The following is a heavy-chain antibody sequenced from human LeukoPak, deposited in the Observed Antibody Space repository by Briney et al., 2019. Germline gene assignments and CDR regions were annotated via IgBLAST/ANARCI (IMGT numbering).Heavy chain of an antibody. Sequence: GGSLILSCAASGFTFSSYAMSWVRQAPGKGLEGVSGISGRGDSTYYAGTVKGRFTISRDNSKNTLYLQMNSLRAEDTAVYYCARAGNAYNWNPFDQWGQGTLVTVSS. CDR3: ARAGNAYNWNPFDQ. D-gene: IGHD1-20*01. CDR1: GFTFSSYA. CDR2: ISGRGDST. V-gene: IGHV3-23*01. J-gene: IGHJ4*02.